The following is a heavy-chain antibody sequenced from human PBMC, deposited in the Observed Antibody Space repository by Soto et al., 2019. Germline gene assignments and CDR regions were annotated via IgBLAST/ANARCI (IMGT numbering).Heavy chain of an antibody. CDR3: EHGQVTVNRAFQN. V-gene: IGHV2-5*01. CDR1: GFSLSTTSTTEVG. D-gene: IGHD3-10*01. Sequence: SGPTLLNPTQTLTLTCTFSGFSLSTTSTTEVGVGWIRQPPGKALEGLALIFWNDDKRYSSTLKSRLTITKDTSKNQVVLTLTAVDTEDTATYFCEHGQVTVNRAFQNWGPGTLVTVSS. J-gene: IGHJ1*01. CDR2: IFWNDDK.